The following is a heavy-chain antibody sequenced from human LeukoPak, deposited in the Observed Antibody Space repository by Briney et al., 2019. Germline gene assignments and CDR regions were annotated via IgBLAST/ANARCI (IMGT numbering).Heavy chain of an antibody. CDR1: GFTFSSYA. V-gene: IGHV3-23*01. Sequence: GESLRLSCVASGFTFSSYAMSWVRQAPGKGLEWVASISDSGGTTYYLDSVRGRFTISRDNSKNTLYLQMNSLRAEDTAIYSCARDIRGSGNYGWFDPWGQGALVTVSS. CDR2: ISDSGGTT. J-gene: IGHJ5*02. D-gene: IGHD3-10*01. CDR3: ARDIRGSGNYGWFDP.